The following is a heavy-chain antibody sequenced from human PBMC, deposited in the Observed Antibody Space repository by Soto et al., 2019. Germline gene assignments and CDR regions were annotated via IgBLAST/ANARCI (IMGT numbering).Heavy chain of an antibody. CDR2: INPKTGGT. Sequence: ASMKVSCKASGDTFTDYHMHWVRQAPGQGFEWMGWINPKTGGTSYARKFQGRVTMTGDTSISTVYMEVSRLTTDDTAVYYCAREGSAWYKEFDLWGQGTLVTVSS. CDR1: GDTFTDYH. V-gene: IGHV1-2*02. J-gene: IGHJ5*02. CDR3: AREGSAWYKEFDL. D-gene: IGHD6-19*01.